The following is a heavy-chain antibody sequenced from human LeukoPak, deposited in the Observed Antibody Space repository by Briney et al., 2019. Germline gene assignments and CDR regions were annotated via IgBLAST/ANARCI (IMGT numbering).Heavy chain of an antibody. CDR3: AKDHRYNWNDGRPTTPKNYYYGMDV. CDR2: ISSDGSQK. V-gene: IGHV3-30*18. CDR1: GFTFSSYG. D-gene: IGHD1-1*01. Sequence: PGGSLRLSCAASGFTFSSYGMHWVRQAPGKGLEWVAIISSDGSQKFYADSVKGRFTISRDSSKNTLYLQMNSLRAEDTAVYYCAKDHRYNWNDGRPTTPKNYYYGMDVWGQGTTVTVSS. J-gene: IGHJ6*02.